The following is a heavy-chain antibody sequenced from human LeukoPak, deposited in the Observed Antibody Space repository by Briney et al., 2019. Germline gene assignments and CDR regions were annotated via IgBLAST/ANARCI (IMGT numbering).Heavy chain of an antibody. D-gene: IGHD4-23*01. CDR1: GFTFSSYS. J-gene: IGHJ5*02. Sequence: GGSLRLSCAASGFTFSSYSIHWVRQAPGKGLEWVAVISYDGSNKYYADSVKGRFTISRDNSKNTLYLEMNSLRTEDTAVYYCARCGGGNPRWFDPWGQGTLVTVSS. CDR3: ARCGGGNPRWFDP. V-gene: IGHV3-30*03. CDR2: ISYDGSNK.